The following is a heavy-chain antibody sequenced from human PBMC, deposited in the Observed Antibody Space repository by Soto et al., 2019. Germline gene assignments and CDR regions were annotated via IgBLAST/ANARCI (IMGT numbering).Heavy chain of an antibody. V-gene: IGHV3-30-3*01. CDR1: GFTFSSYA. J-gene: IGHJ4*02. Sequence: GGSLRLSCAASGFTFSSYAMHWVRQAPGKGLEWVAVISYDGSNKYYADSVKGRFPISRDNSKNTLYLQMSSLRAEDTAVYYCARDTSPLSSSWSGFLFDYWGQGTLVTVSS. D-gene: IGHD6-13*01. CDR2: ISYDGSNK. CDR3: ARDTSPLSSSWSGFLFDY.